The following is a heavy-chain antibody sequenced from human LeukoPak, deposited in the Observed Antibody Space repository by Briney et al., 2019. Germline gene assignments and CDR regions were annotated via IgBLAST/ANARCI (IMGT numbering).Heavy chain of an antibody. CDR3: ARDVRGGYSSSSGGYYYYYYGMDV. V-gene: IGHV3-66*02. Sequence: GGSLRLSCAASGFTVSSNYMSWVRQARGKGLEWVSVIYSGGSTYYADSVKGRFTISRDNSKNTLYLQMNSLRAEDTAVYYCARDVRGGYSSSSGGYYYYYYGMDVWGQGTTVTVSS. D-gene: IGHD6-6*01. CDR2: IYSGGST. CDR1: GFTVSSNY. J-gene: IGHJ6*02.